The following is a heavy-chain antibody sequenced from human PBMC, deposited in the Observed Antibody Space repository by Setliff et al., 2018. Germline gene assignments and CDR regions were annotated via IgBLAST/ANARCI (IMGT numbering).Heavy chain of an antibody. V-gene: IGHV1-2*06. CDR3: ARARYCSSTSCYYYYYMDV. J-gene: IGHJ6*03. Sequence: ASVKVSCKASGYTFTDYYIHWVRQAPGQGLEWMGRINPDSGGTNYAQKFQGRVTMTRDTSTSTVYMELSSLRSEDTAVYYCARARYCSSTSCYYYYYMDVWGKGTTVTVSS. CDR1: GYTFTDYY. CDR2: INPDSGGT. D-gene: IGHD2-2*01.